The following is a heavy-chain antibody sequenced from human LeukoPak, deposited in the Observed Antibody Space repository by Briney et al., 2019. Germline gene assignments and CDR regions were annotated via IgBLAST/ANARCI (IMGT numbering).Heavy chain of an antibody. V-gene: IGHV3-23*01. D-gene: IGHD1-14*01. CDR1: GFIFIHYA. Sequence: GWSLRLSCAASGFIFIHYAMNWVRQAAGKGLECVSTLEGDHGLTCCAESVKCRFTISRDNSMNTLYLQMSNVRHEDTAIYDCARNEAGDHYYIGLWDEGTTVTVSS. CDR3: ARNEAGDHYYIGL. J-gene: IGHJ6*03. CDR2: LEGDHGLT.